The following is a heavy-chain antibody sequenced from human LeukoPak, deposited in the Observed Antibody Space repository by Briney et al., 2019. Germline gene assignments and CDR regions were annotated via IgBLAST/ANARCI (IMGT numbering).Heavy chain of an antibody. CDR3: ARGYDFWRG. CDR1: GGSISSYY. V-gene: IGHV4-4*07. J-gene: IGHJ4*02. D-gene: IGHD3-3*01. CDR2: IYISGST. Sequence: SGSLSLTCTVSGGSISSYYWSWIRQPAAKGLEGIGRIYISGSTNYNPSLKSRVTMSVDTSKNQFSLNLTSVTAADTAVYYCARGYDFWRGWGQGTLVTVSS.